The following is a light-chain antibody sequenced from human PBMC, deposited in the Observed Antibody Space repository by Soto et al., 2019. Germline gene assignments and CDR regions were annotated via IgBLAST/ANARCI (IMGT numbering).Light chain of an antibody. Sequence: QSVLTQPPSASGTPGQRVTISCSGGNSNIGRNAVNWYQQLPGTAPRLLISSDNRRPSGVPDRFSASKSGTSASLAISGLQSDDEADYYCAAWDDSLIGIWVFGGGTKLTVL. CDR1: NSNIGRNA. J-gene: IGLJ3*02. CDR3: AAWDDSLIGIWV. CDR2: SDN. V-gene: IGLV1-44*01.